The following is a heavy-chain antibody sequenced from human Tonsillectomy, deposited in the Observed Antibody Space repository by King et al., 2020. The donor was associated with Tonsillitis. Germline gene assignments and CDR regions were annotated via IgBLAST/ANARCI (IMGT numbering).Heavy chain of an antibody. J-gene: IGHJ4*02. Sequence: SGAAVPPPGASLKLSCKGSGYRFSNYWIGWVRQKAGNGLEWMGIINPEDSDTRYSPSFQGPVTISADNSIRTASLQWSSLKASDSAMYYCARRDGSGSYYSIDYWGQGTLVTVSS. CDR1: GYRFSNYW. CDR3: ARRDGSGSYYSIDY. CDR2: INPEDSDT. V-gene: IGHV5-51*01. D-gene: IGHD3-10*01.